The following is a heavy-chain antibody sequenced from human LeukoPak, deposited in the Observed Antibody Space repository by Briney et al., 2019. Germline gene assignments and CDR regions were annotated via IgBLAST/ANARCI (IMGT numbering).Heavy chain of an antibody. J-gene: IGHJ4*02. CDR1: GFTFSDTH. CDR3: TRGYYFDY. V-gene: IGHV3-72*01. CDR2: SRNKANGYTT. Sequence: PGGSLRLSCAVSGFTFSDTHMDCVRQAPGKGLEWVVRSRNKANGYTTEYAASVKGRFTISRDDSKNSLFLQMNSLKAEDTAVYYCTRGYYFDYWGQGNLVTVSS.